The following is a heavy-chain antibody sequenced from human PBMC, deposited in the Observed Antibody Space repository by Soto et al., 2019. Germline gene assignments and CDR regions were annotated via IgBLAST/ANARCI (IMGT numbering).Heavy chain of an antibody. CDR3: VRVGVAAGSGYYYSHAMDV. D-gene: IGHD3-10*01. CDR2: TYYRSKWYT. J-gene: IGHJ6*02. CDR1: GDSVSSNTVA. Sequence: QVQLQQSGPGLVKPSQTLSLTCAISGDSVSSNTVAWNWVRQSPSRGLEWLGRTYYRSKWYTHYAVSVRSRIMINSDTSKNQFSLQLKSVTPEDTAVYFCVRVGVAAGSGYYYSHAMDVWGQGTTVTVSS. V-gene: IGHV6-1*01.